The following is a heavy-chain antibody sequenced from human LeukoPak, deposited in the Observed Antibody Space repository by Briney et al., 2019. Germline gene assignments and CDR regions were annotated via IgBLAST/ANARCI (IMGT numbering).Heavy chain of an antibody. J-gene: IGHJ6*02. CDR3: ARVRIGQQLDKYYYYAMDV. Sequence: ASVKVSCKASGYTFTGYYMHWVRQAPGQGLEWMGWINPNSGGTNYAQKFQGRLTMTTDTSISTAYMEVSRLRSDDTAVYYCARVRIGQQLDKYYYYAMDVWGQGTTVTVSS. V-gene: IGHV1-2*02. CDR2: INPNSGGT. D-gene: IGHD6-13*01. CDR1: GYTFTGYY.